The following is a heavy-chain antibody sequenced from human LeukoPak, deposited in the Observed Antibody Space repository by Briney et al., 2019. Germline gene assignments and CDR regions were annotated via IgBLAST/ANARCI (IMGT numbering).Heavy chain of an antibody. CDR3: ARALSDFGVVTHFDY. J-gene: IGHJ4*02. V-gene: IGHV1-69*04. Sequence: ASVKVSCKASGGTFSSYAISWVRQAPGQGLDWMGRIIPILGIANYAQKFQGRVTITADKSTSTAYMELSSLRSEDTAVYYCARALSDFGVVTHFDYWGQGTLVTVSS. D-gene: IGHD3-3*01. CDR1: GGTFSSYA. CDR2: IIPILGIA.